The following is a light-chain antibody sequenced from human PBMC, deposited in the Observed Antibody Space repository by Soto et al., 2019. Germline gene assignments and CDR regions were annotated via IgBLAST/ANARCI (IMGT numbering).Light chain of an antibody. Sequence: EIVMTQSPATLSVSPGERATLSCRASQNIISNLAWYQQKPGQAPRLLIYGASGRATGIPDRFSGSGSGTDFTLTISRVEPEDFAVYYCQQYGSSPRTFGHGTKVDIK. J-gene: IGKJ1*01. CDR1: QNIISN. V-gene: IGKV3-20*01. CDR2: GAS. CDR3: QQYGSSPRT.